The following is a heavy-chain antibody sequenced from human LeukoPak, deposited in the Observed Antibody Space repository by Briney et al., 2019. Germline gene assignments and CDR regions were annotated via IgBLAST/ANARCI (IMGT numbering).Heavy chain of an antibody. Sequence: ASVKVSCKASGYTFTSYYMHWVRQAPGQGLEWMGIINPSGGSTSYAQKSQGRVTMTRDMSTSTVYMELSSLRSEDTAVYYCARDSSGYYNRVRAFDIWGQGTMVTVSS. D-gene: IGHD3-22*01. J-gene: IGHJ3*02. CDR2: INPSGGST. CDR3: ARDSSGYYNRVRAFDI. V-gene: IGHV1-46*01. CDR1: GYTFTSYY.